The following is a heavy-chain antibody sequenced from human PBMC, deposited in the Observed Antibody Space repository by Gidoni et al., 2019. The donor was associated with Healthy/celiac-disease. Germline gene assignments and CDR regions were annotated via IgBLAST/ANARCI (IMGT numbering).Heavy chain of an antibody. V-gene: IGHV3-15*01. CDR1: GFTFSNAW. CDR2: IKSKTDGGTT. J-gene: IGHJ4*02. CDR3: TTDNGDPQSVGATREYYFDY. D-gene: IGHD1-26*01. Sequence: EVQLVESGGGLVKPGGSLRLSCAASGFTFSNAWMSWVRQAPGKGLEWVGRIKSKTDGGTTDYAAPVKGRFTISRDDSKNTLYLQMNSLKTEDTAVYYCTTDNGDPQSVGATREYYFDYWGQGTLVTVSS.